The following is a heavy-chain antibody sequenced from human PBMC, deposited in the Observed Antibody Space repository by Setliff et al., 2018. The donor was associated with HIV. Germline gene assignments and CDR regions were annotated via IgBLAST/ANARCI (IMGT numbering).Heavy chain of an antibody. CDR1: GASINSGDSY. V-gene: IGHV4-30-4*01. CDR3: ARGRWGGGAGAPSYYFDS. CDR2: IYYSGSN. Sequence: PSETLSLTCTVSGASINSGDSYWTWIRQSPGKGLEWIGFIYYSGSNYYNPSLKSRISISLDASKSQFSLWLTSVTAAETAVSYCARGRWGGGAGAPSYYFDSWGQGTLVTVSS. D-gene: IGHD6-19*01. J-gene: IGHJ4*02.